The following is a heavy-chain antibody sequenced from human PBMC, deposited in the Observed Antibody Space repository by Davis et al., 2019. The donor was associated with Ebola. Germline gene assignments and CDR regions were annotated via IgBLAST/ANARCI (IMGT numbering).Heavy chain of an antibody. D-gene: IGHD2-21*01. CDR1: GFSFSSYS. V-gene: IGHV3-21*01. CDR3: ARGHSVVQRRSLFDY. J-gene: IGHJ4*02. CDR2: ISTTSSHI. Sequence: PGGSLRLSCAASGFSFSSYSMDWVRQAPGKGLEWVSSISTTSSHIYYADSVKGRFTISRDNAKNSLFLHMNSLRSEDTAVYYCARGHSVVQRRSLFDYWGQGTLVTVSS.